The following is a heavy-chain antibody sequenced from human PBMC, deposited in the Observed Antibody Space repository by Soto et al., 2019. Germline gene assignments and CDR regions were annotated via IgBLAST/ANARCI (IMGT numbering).Heavy chain of an antibody. D-gene: IGHD1-1*01. CDR2: INHSGST. CDR1: GGSFSGYS. CDR3: AREGTGTTKFDY. J-gene: IGHJ4*02. V-gene: IGHV4-34*01. Sequence: SETLSLTCAVYGGSFSGYSWTWIRQPPGKGLEWIGEINHSGSTNYNPSLKSRVTISVDTSKNQFSLKLSSVTAADTAVYYCAREGTGTTKFDYWGQGTLVTVSS.